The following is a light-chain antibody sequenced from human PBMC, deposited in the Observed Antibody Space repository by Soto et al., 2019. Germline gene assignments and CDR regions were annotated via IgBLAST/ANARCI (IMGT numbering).Light chain of an antibody. Sequence: QSALTQPASVSGSPGQSITISCTGTSSDVGSSNLVSWYQQHPAKAPKLMIYEGSKRPSGVSDRFSGSKTGNTASLTISWLQAEDEGDYYCCSYAGSSTWVFGGGTKLTVL. J-gene: IGLJ3*02. CDR1: SSDVGSSNL. CDR2: EGS. CDR3: CSYAGSSTWV. V-gene: IGLV2-23*01.